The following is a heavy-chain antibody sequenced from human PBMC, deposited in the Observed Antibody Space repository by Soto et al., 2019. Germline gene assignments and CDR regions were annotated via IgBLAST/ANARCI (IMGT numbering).Heavy chain of an antibody. Sequence: EVQLVESGGGLVQPGRSLRLSCAASGFTFDDYAMHWVRQAPGKGLDWVSGISWNSDSIGYADSVKGRFTISRDNAKNSLYLQMSSLRPEDTALYYCAKAAYLGMIVDYFDYWGQGTLVTVSS. CDR1: GFTFDDYA. CDR2: ISWNSDSI. CDR3: AKAAYLGMIVDYFDY. D-gene: IGHD3-22*01. J-gene: IGHJ4*02. V-gene: IGHV3-9*01.